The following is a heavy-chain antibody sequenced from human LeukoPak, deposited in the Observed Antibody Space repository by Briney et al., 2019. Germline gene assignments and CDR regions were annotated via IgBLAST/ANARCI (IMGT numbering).Heavy chain of an antibody. CDR3: ARDLPYDILTGYYSNWFDS. J-gene: IGHJ5*01. CDR2: LNTDGIAT. Sequence: PGGSLRLSCAASGFTFSTYWMPWVRHAPGKGLVWVSRLNTDGIATYYADSVKGRFTISRDNAKNTLYLQMHSLRAEDTAVYYCARDLPYDILTGYYSNWFDSWGQGTLVTVSS. CDR1: GFTFSTYW. V-gene: IGHV3-74*01. D-gene: IGHD3-9*01.